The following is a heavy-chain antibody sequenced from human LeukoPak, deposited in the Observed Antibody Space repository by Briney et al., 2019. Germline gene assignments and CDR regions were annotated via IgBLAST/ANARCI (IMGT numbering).Heavy chain of an antibody. J-gene: IGHJ4*02. CDR1: GFTFSSYG. V-gene: IGHV3-30*18. CDR3: AKGLRGVRGVMEY. CDR2: ISYDGSNK. D-gene: IGHD3-10*01. Sequence: PGGSLRLSCAASGFTFSSYGMHWVRQAPGKGLEWVAVISYDGSNKYYADSVKGRFTISRDNSKNTLYLQMNSLRAEDTAVYYCAKGLRGVRGVMEYWGQGILVTVSS.